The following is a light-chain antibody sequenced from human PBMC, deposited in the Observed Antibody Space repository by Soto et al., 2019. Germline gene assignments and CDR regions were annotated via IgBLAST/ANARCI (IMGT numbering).Light chain of an antibody. V-gene: IGLV1-47*01. J-gene: IGLJ3*02. CDR2: RNN. CDR1: SSNIGSNY. Sequence: QSVVTQPPSASGTPGQRVTISCSGRSSNIGSNYVYWYQQLPGTAPKLLIYRNNQRPSGVSDRFSGSKSGTSASLAISGLRSEDEADYYCAAWDDSLSGLFGGGTKLTVL. CDR3: AAWDDSLSGL.